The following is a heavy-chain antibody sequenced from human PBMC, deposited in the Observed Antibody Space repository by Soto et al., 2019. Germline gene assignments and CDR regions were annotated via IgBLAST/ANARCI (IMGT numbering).Heavy chain of an antibody. J-gene: IGHJ3*02. D-gene: IGHD3-16*02. CDR1: GGSFSGYY. V-gene: IGHV4-34*01. CDR3: ARDPGMELSEANLIKGAFDI. Sequence: QVQLQQWGAGLLKPSETLSLTCAVYGGSFSGYYWSWIRQPPGKGLEWIGEINHSGSTNYNPSLKSRVTIAVDRSKNQFSLKLSSVTAADTAVYYCARDPGMELSEANLIKGAFDIWGQGTMVTVSS. CDR2: INHSGST.